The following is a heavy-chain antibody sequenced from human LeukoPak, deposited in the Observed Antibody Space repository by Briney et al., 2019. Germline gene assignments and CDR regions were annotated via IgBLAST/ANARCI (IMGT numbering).Heavy chain of an antibody. Sequence: GGSLRLSCAGSGFTFSTFWMSWVRQAPGKGLEWVANIKEDGSEKYYVDSMKGRFTVSRDNAKNSLYLQMNSLRAEDTAVYYCARDSDFWSGYYTYYYYYMDVWGKGTTVTVSS. D-gene: IGHD3-3*01. J-gene: IGHJ6*03. CDR3: ARDSDFWSGYYTYYYYYMDV. CDR1: GFTFSTFW. CDR2: IKEDGSEK. V-gene: IGHV3-7*01.